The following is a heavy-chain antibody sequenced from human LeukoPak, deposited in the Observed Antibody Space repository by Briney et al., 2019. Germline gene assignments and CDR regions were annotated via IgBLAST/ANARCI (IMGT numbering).Heavy chain of an antibody. CDR2: IRYDGSNK. V-gene: IGHV3-30*02. CDR1: GFTFSSYG. D-gene: IGHD6-13*01. CDR3: AKDKGYSSRGTPGDY. Sequence: GGPLRLSCAASGFTFSSYGMHWVRQAPGKGLEWVAFIRYDGSNKYYADSVKGRFTISRDNSKNTLYLQMNSLRAEDTAVYYCAKDKGYSSRGTPGDYWGQGTLVTVSS. J-gene: IGHJ4*02.